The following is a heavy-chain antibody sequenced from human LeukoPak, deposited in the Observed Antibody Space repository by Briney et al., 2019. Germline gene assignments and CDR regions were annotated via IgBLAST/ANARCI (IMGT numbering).Heavy chain of an antibody. D-gene: IGHD3-9*01. CDR3: AREGGRRYDTLTGYLPTDY. CDR2: MNPNSGNT. Sequence: ASVKVSCKASGYTFTSYDINWVRQATGQGLEWMGWMNPNSGNTGYAQKFQGRVTMTRNTSISTAYMELSSLRSEDTAVYYCAREGGRRYDTLTGYLPTDYWGQGTLVTVSS. CDR1: GYTFTSYD. V-gene: IGHV1-8*01. J-gene: IGHJ4*02.